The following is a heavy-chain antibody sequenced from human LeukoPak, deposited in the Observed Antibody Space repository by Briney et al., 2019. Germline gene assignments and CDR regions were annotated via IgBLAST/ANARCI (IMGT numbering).Heavy chain of an antibody. Sequence: GASVKVSCKASGYTFTSYYMHWVRQAPGQGLEWMGIINPSGGSTSYAQKFQGRVTMTRDTSISTAYMELSRLRSDDTAVYYCARVRITMVRGTQIAFDYWGQGTLVTVSS. V-gene: IGHV1-46*01. J-gene: IGHJ4*02. D-gene: IGHD3-10*01. CDR1: GYTFTSYY. CDR2: INPSGGST. CDR3: ARVRITMVRGTQIAFDY.